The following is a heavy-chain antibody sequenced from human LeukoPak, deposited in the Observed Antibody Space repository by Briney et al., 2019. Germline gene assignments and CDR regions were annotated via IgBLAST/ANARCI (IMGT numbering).Heavy chain of an antibody. CDR3: ARDRGYNWNYHWFDP. CDR2: INPNSGGT. V-gene: IGHV1-2*02. D-gene: IGHD1-7*01. CDR1: GYTFTGYY. J-gene: IGHJ5*02. Sequence: ASVKVSCKASGYTFTGYYMHWVRQAPGQGLEWMGWINPNSGGTNYAQKFQGRVTMTRDTSIGTAYMELSRLRSDDTAVYYCARDRGYNWNYHWFDPWGQGTLVTVSS.